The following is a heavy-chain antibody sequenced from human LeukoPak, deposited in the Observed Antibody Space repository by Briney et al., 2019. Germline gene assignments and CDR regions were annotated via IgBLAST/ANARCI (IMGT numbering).Heavy chain of an antibody. V-gene: IGHV3-53*01. CDR2: IYSGGST. J-gene: IGHJ6*03. CDR3: ASGPVTTVVTLVSYMDV. CDR1: GFTVSSNY. Sequence: GGSLRLSCAASGFTVSSNYMSWVRQAPGKGLEWVSVIYSGGSTYYADSVKGRFTISRDNSKNTLYLQMNSLRAEDTAVYYCASGPVTTVVTLVSYMDVWGKGTTVTVSS. D-gene: IGHD4-23*01.